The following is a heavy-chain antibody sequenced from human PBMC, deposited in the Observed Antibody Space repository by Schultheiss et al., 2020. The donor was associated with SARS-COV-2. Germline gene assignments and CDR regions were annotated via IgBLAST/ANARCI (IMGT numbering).Heavy chain of an antibody. Sequence: GGSLRLSCAGSGFPFNTYAMAWVRQLSGGGLQWVSSISATGDIRYYADSVKGRFTISRDSSKNTLYLQMNSLRADDTAIYYCAKSRIMATYYYYGMDVWGQGTTVTVSS. CDR3: AKSRIMATYYYYGMDV. J-gene: IGHJ6*02. CDR1: GFPFNTYA. V-gene: IGHV3-23*01. D-gene: IGHD2-8*01. CDR2: ISATGDIR.